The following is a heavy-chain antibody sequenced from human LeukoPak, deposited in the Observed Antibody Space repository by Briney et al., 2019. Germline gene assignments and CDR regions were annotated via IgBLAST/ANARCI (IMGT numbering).Heavy chain of an antibody. Sequence: ASVKVSCKASGGTFSSYAISWVRQAPGQGLEWMGGIIPIFGTANCAQKFQGRVTITADESTGTAYMELSSLRSEDTAVYYCARGVLSVGALPAAKYYFDYWGQGTLVTVSS. D-gene: IGHD2-2*01. CDR2: IIPIFGTA. CDR1: GGTFSSYA. CDR3: ARGVLSVGALPAAKYYFDY. J-gene: IGHJ4*02. V-gene: IGHV1-69*13.